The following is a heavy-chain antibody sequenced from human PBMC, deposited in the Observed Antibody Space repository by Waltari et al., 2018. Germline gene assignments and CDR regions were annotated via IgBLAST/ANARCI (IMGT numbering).Heavy chain of an antibody. Sequence: QVQLQESGPGLVKPSETLSLTCTVSGGSISSHYWSWIRQPPGKGLEWIGYIYYSGSTNYNPSLKSRVTISVDTSKNQFSLKLSSVTAADTAVYYCARDRSLDGGAYYPDYYYYYYMDVWGKGTTVTVSS. CDR1: GGSISSHY. J-gene: IGHJ6*03. CDR3: ARDRSLDGGAYYPDYYYYYYMDV. D-gene: IGHD3-22*01. CDR2: IYYSGST. V-gene: IGHV4-59*11.